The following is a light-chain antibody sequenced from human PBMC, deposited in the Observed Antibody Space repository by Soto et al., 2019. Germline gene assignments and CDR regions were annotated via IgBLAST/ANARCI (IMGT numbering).Light chain of an antibody. J-gene: IGKJ1*01. CDR2: GAS. CDR3: QQYGSSTWT. Sequence: EVVLTHSRATLSVSPSARASLXLRASQTVRDNLGWYQQKPGQPPRLLIYGASSRATGIPDRFSGSGSGTDFTLTISRLEPEDFAVYYCQQYGSSTWTFGQGTKVDNK. CDR1: QTVRDN. V-gene: IGKV3-20*01.